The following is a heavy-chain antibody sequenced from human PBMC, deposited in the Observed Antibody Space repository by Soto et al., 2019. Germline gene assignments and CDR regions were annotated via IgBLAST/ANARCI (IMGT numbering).Heavy chain of an antibody. J-gene: IGHJ4*02. D-gene: IGHD2-2*01. V-gene: IGHV3-30*18. CDR1: GFTFSSYG. CDR3: AKDQIVLVPAAPDY. Sequence: GGSLRLSCAASGFTFSSYGMHWVRQAPGKGLEWVAVISYDGSNKYYADSVKGRFTISRDNSKNTLYLQMNSLRAEDTAVYYCAKDQIVLVPAAPDYWGQGTLVTVSS. CDR2: ISYDGSNK.